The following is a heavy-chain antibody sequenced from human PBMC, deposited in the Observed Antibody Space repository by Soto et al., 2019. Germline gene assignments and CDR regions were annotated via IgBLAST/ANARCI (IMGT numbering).Heavy chain of an antibody. D-gene: IGHD6-19*01. V-gene: IGHV5-51*01. CDR2: IYPGDSDT. CDR1: GYSFTSYW. CDR3: AREILRYSSGWRDYYYYGMDV. J-gene: IGHJ6*02. Sequence: PGESLKISCKGSGYSFTSYWIGWVRQMPGKGLEWMGIIYPGDSDTRYSPSFQGHVTISADKSISTAYLQWSSLKASDTAMYYCAREILRYSSGWRDYYYYGMDVWGQGTTVTVSS.